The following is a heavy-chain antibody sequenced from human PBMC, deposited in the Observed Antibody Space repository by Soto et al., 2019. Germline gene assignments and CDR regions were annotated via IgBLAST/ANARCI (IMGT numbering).Heavy chain of an antibody. CDR2: ISGSGGST. J-gene: IGHJ4*02. V-gene: IGHV3-23*01. CDR3: TTNGAYGSGSRLDY. CDR1: GFTFSSYA. D-gene: IGHD3-10*01. Sequence: EVQLLESGGGLVQPGGSLRLSCAASGFTFSSYAMSWVRQAPGKGLEWVSAISGSGGSTYYADSVKGRFTISRDNSKNTLYLQMNSLRAEDTAVYYCTTNGAYGSGSRLDYWGQGTLVTVSS.